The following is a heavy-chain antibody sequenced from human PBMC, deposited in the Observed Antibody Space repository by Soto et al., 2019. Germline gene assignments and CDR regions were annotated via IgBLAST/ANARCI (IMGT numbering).Heavy chain of an antibody. CDR3: ASFSSSWYRHYFVY. J-gene: IGHJ4*02. CDR1: GFTFSSYW. CDR2: INSDGSST. Sequence: PGGSLRLSCAASGFTFSSYWMHWVRQAPGKGLVWVSRINSDGSSTSYADSVKGRFTISRDNAKNTLYLQMNSLRAEGTAVYYCASFSSSWYRHYFVYWGQGTLVTVSS. D-gene: IGHD6-13*01. V-gene: IGHV3-74*01.